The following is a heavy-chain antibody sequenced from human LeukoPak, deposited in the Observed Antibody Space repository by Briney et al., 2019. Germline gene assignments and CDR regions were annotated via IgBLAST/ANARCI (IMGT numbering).Heavy chain of an antibody. D-gene: IGHD3-3*01. Sequence: GASVKVSCKASGYTFSNYGLNWVRQAPGQGLEWMGGIIPSFGTANYAQKFQGRVTITTGESTSTAYMQLSSLRSEDSAVYYCARHGGITVFGEAQPGGAFDIWGQGTMVTVSS. CDR1: GYTFSNYG. J-gene: IGHJ3*02. CDR3: ARHGGITVFGEAQPGGAFDI. V-gene: IGHV1-69*05. CDR2: IIPSFGTA.